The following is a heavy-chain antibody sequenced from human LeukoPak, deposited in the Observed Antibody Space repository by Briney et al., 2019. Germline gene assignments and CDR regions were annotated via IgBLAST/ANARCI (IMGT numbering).Heavy chain of an antibody. CDR2: IIPIFGTA. D-gene: IGHD2-21*02. CDR1: GGTFSSYA. V-gene: IGHV1-69*13. J-gene: IGHJ5*02. Sequence: ASVKVSCKASGGTFSSYAISWVRQAPGQGLEWMGGIIPIFGTANYAQKFQGRVTITADESTSTAYMELSSLRSEDTAVYYCARVGAKPYCGDDCLNWFDPWGQGTLVTVSS. CDR3: ARVGAKPYCGDDCLNWFDP.